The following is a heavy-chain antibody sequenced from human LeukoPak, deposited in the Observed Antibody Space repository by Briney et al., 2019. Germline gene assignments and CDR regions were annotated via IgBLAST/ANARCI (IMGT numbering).Heavy chain of an antibody. CDR2: ISSSGSTI. V-gene: IGHV3-11*04. CDR3: ARETDDSSGYGYCMDV. CDR1: GFTFSDYY. Sequence: PGGSLRLSCAASGFTFSDYYMSWIRQAPGKGLEWVSYISSSGSTIYYADSVKGRFTISRDNSKNTLYLQMNSLRAEDTAVYYCARETDDSSGYGYCMDVWGQGTTVTVSS. D-gene: IGHD3-22*01. J-gene: IGHJ6*02.